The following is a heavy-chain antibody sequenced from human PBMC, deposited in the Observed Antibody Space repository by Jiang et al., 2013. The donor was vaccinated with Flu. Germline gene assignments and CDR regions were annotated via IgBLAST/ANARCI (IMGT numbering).Heavy chain of an antibody. Sequence: SCAASGFTFSSYWMSWVRQAPGKGLEWVANIKQDGSEKYYVDSVKGRFTISRDNAKNSLYLQMNSLRAEDTAVYYCASGWYGLFHDAFDIWGQGTMVTVSS. D-gene: IGHD6-19*01. CDR1: GFTFSSYW. J-gene: IGHJ3*02. CDR2: IKQDGSEK. V-gene: IGHV3-7*01. CDR3: ASGWYGLFHDAFDI.